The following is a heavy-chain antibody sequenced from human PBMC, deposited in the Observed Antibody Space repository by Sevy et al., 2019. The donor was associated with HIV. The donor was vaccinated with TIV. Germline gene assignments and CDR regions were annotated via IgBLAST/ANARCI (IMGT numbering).Heavy chain of an antibody. J-gene: IGHJ6*02. V-gene: IGHV3-7*04. CDR2: IKQDGSEK. Sequence: GGSLRLSCVASGLTFSSYWMSWVRQAPGKGLEWVANIKQDGSEKYYVDSVRGRFTISRDNAKNSLYLQMNSLRAEDTAVYYCARADSSNTGYYYGMDVWGQGTTVTVSS. D-gene: IGHD6-13*01. CDR1: GLTFSSYW. CDR3: ARADSSNTGYYYGMDV.